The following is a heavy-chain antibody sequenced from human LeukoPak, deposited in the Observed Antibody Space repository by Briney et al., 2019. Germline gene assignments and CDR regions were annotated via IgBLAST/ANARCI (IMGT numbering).Heavy chain of an antibody. Sequence: PSQALSLTSAISGDSASSNSAAWNWIRQSPSRGLEWLGSTYYRSKWYNDYAVSVKSRITINPDTSKNQFSLQLNSVTPEDTAVYYCARGTYYYGSGSLDYWGQGTLVTVSS. CDR2: TYYRSKWYN. CDR3: ARGTYYYGSGSLDY. V-gene: IGHV6-1*01. CDR1: GDSASSNSAA. D-gene: IGHD3-10*01. J-gene: IGHJ4*02.